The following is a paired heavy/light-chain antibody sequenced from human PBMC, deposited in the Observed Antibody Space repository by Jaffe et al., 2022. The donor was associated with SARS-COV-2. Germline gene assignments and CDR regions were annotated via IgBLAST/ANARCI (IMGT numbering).Light chain of an antibody. CDR3: AAWDDSLSGLWV. J-gene: IGLJ3*02. CDR2: RNN. CDR1: SSNIGSNY. Sequence: QSVLTQPPSASGTPGQRVTISCSGSSSNIGSNYVYWYQQLPGTAPKLLIYRNNQRPSGVPDRFSGSKSGTSASLAISGLRSEDEADYYCAAWDDSLSGLWVFGGGTKLTVL. V-gene: IGLV1-47*01.
Heavy chain of an antibody. CDR2: IYYSGST. D-gene: IGHD3-22*01. J-gene: IGHJ3*02. Sequence: QLQLQESGPGLVKPSETLSLTCTVSGGSISSSSYYWGWIRQPPGKGLEWIGSIYYSGSTYYNPSLKSRVTISVDTSKNQFSLKLSSVTAADTAVYYCARPINYYDSSGYHDAFDIWGQGTMVTVSS. V-gene: IGHV4-39*01. CDR3: ARPINYYDSSGYHDAFDI. CDR1: GGSISSSSYY.